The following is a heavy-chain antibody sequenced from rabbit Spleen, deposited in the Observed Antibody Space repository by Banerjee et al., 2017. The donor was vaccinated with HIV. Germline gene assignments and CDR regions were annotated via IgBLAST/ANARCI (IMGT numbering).Heavy chain of an antibody. J-gene: IGHJ6*01. V-gene: IGHV1S40*01. CDR2: VYTGNGKT. D-gene: IGHD4-2*01. CDR3: ARDAGTSFSSYGMDL. Sequence: EESGGGLVKPGGTLTLTCKASGFSFSSSYDMCWVRQAPGKGLEWIACVYTGNGKTYYASWAKGRFTISKTSSTTVTLQMTSLTVADMATYFCARDAGTSFSSYGMDLWGPGTLVTVS. CDR1: GFSFSSSYD.